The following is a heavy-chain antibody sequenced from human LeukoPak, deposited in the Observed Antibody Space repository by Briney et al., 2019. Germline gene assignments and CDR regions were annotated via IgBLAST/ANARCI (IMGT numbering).Heavy chain of an antibody. D-gene: IGHD2-2*01. CDR3: ARAPTYAGPYYYMDV. Sequence: SETLSLTCTVSGGSISSYYWSWIRQPLGKGLEWIGYIYYSGSTNYNPSLKSRVTISVDTSKNQFSLKLSSVTAADTAVYYCARAPTYAGPYYYMDVWGKGTTVTASS. V-gene: IGHV4-59*12. CDR2: IYYSGST. CDR1: GGSISSYY. J-gene: IGHJ6*03.